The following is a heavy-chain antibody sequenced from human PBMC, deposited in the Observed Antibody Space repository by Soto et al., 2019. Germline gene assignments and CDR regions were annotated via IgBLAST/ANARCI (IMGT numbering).Heavy chain of an antibody. J-gene: IGHJ4*02. CDR3: AKELRPNDY. CDR1: GFSFSVSA. V-gene: IGHV3-23*01. Sequence: EVQLLESGGGLVQPGGSLRLSCPASGFSFSVSAMSWVRQAPGKGLEWVSALSLSGDNTYYADSVKGRFTISRDTSKNTLNSQMNSLRAEDTAVYYCAKELRPNDYWGQGTLVTVSS. CDR2: LSLSGDNT.